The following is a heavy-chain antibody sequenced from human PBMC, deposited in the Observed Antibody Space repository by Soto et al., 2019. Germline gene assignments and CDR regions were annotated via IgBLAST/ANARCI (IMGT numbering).Heavy chain of an antibody. Sequence: EVQMLESGGGLVHTGGSRRLSCAASGFTFSNYAMNWVRQAPGKGLEWVSSISGSGRNTYYADSVKGRLTISRDSSKNTLYLQMNSLRVEDTGVYYCAKDLNGSGSFTSYYHYGMDVWGQGTTVTVSS. CDR2: ISGSGRNT. CDR3: AKDLNGSGSFTSYYHYGMDV. J-gene: IGHJ6*02. D-gene: IGHD3-10*01. V-gene: IGHV3-23*01. CDR1: GFTFSNYA.